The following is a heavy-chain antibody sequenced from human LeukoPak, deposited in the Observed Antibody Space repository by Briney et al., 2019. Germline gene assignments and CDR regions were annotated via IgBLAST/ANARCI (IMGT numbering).Heavy chain of an antibody. CDR2: IKKDGSEK. CDR1: GFTFSSYG. J-gene: IGHJ4*02. Sequence: GGSLRLSCAASGFTFSSYGMHWVRQAPGKGLEWVANIKKDGSEKYYVDSVKGRFTISRDNAKNSLYLQMNSLRAEDTAVYYCARDLYRIVVVPLYFDYWGQGTLVTVSS. D-gene: IGHD3-22*01. V-gene: IGHV3-7*01. CDR3: ARDLYRIVVVPLYFDY.